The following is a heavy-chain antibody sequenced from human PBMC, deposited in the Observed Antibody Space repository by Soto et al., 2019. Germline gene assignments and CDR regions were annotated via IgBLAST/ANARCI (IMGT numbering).Heavy chain of an antibody. D-gene: IGHD1-26*01. CDR1: GYTFTSYD. CDR2: MSPSSGNT. CDR3: SRGEWELRH. V-gene: IGHV1-8*01. Sequence: QVQLVQSGAEVKKPGASVKVSCKVSGYTFTSYDINWVRQATGQGPEWMGYMSPSSGNTGYAQKFXXRXTXXRDTSINTAYMELTSLTSEDTAVYYCSRGEWELRHWGQGSLVIVSS. J-gene: IGHJ4*02.